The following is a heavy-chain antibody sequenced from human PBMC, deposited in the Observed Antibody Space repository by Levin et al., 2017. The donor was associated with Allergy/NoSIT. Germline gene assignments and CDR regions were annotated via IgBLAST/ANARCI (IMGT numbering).Heavy chain of an antibody. CDR2: ISSSGNTI. V-gene: IGHV3-11*01. CDR1: GFTFSDYY. CDR3: ARRIGSGRAFDY. J-gene: IGHJ4*02. D-gene: IGHD6-19*01. Sequence: GGSLRLSCAASGFTFSDYYMSWIRQAPGKGLEWVSYISSSGNTIYYVDSVKGRFTISRDNAKNSLYLQVNSLRAEDTAVYYCARRIGSGRAFDYWGQGTLVTVSS.